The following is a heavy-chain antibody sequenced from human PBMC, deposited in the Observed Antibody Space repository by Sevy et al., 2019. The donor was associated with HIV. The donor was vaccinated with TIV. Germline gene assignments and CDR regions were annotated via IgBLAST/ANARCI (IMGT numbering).Heavy chain of an antibody. J-gene: IGHJ3*02. V-gene: IGHV3-64D*06. CDR1: GFTFSSYA. Sequence: GGSLRLSCSASGFTFSSYAMHWVRQAPGKGLEYVSAISSNGGSTYYADSVKGRFTISRDNSKNTLYLQMSSLRAEDTTVYYCVKDTVWETPRWRAWSAFDIWGQGTMVTVSS. CDR2: ISSNGGST. D-gene: IGHD1-26*01. CDR3: VKDTVWETPRWRAWSAFDI.